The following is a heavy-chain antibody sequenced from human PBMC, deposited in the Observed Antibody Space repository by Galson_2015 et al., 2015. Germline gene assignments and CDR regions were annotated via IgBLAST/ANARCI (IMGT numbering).Heavy chain of an antibody. CDR2: IYSGHSDT. V-gene: IGHV5-51*03. CDR3: ARAYSSSWLSCAFAY. D-gene: IGHD6-13*01. J-gene: IGHJ4*02. CDR1: GCSFTHYW. Sequence: QSGAAVTKPGESLWISCTASGCSFTHYWVAWVRQMPGSGLERMGIIYSGHSDTRYNPSFQGQVTISADESLTTAYLQWRSLKASDTAVYYCARAYSSSWLSCAFAYWGQGTPVTVTS.